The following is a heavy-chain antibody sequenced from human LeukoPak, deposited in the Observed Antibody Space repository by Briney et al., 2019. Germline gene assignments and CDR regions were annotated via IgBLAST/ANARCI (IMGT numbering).Heavy chain of an antibody. CDR2: ISGSGGST. D-gene: IGHD2-2*01. CDR1: GFTFSSYG. V-gene: IGHV3-23*01. J-gene: IGHJ4*02. Sequence: GGTLRLSCAASGFTFSSYGMSWVRQAPGKGLEWVSAISGSGGSTYYADSVKGRFTISRDNSKNTLYLQMNSLRAEDTAVYYWAKPSQSALVVPAATPLWKYWGQGTLVTVPS. CDR3: AKPSQSALVVPAATPLWKY.